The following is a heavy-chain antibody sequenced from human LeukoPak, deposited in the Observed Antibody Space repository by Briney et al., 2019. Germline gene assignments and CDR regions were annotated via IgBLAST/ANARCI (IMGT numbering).Heavy chain of an antibody. Sequence: ASMKVSCKASGYTFTSYAMHWVRQAPGQRLEWMGWINAGNGNTKYSQKFQGRVTITRDTSASTAYMELSSLRSEDTAVYYCARVPRGAYYYDSSGYYYFDYWGQGTLVTVSS. CDR1: GYTFTSYA. V-gene: IGHV1-3*01. CDR2: INAGNGNT. D-gene: IGHD3-22*01. CDR3: ARVPRGAYYYDSSGYYYFDY. J-gene: IGHJ4*02.